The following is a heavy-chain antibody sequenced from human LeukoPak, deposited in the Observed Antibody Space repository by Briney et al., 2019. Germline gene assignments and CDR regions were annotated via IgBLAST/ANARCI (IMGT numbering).Heavy chain of an antibody. V-gene: IGHV4-59*12. Sequence: SETLSLTCAVYGGSFSGYYWSWIRQSPGKGLEWIGYIYYSGSTNYKPSLKSRVTISVDTSKNQFFLKLSPVTAADTAVYYCARVSSSGWGHNWFDPWGQGTLVTVSS. CDR3: ARVSSSGWGHNWFDP. J-gene: IGHJ5*02. CDR1: GGSFSGYY. CDR2: IYYSGST. D-gene: IGHD6-19*01.